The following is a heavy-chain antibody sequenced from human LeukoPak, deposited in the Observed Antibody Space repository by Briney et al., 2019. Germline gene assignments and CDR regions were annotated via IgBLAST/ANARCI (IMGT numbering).Heavy chain of an antibody. Sequence: GGSLRLSCAASGFTFSSYGMHWVRQAPGKGLEWVAVIWYDGSNKYYADSVKGRFTISRDNSKNTLYLQMNSLRAEDTAVYYCARDPARYSNPYYYYYMDVWGKGTTVTVSS. CDR1: GFTFSSYG. CDR3: ARDPARYSNPYYYYYMDV. D-gene: IGHD4-11*01. V-gene: IGHV3-33*01. J-gene: IGHJ6*03. CDR2: IWYDGSNK.